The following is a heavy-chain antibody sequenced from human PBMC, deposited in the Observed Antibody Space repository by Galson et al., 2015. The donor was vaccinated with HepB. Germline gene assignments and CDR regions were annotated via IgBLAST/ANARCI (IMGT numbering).Heavy chain of an antibody. D-gene: IGHD6-6*01. J-gene: IGHJ6*03. V-gene: IGHV1-69*13. CDR2: IIPIFGTA. Sequence: SVKVSCKASGGTFSSYAISWVRQAPGQGLEWMGGIIPIFGTANYARKFQGRVTITADESTSTAYMELSSLRSEDTAVYYCARDPAARRSDYYYYMDVWGKGTTVTVSS. CDR1: GGTFSSYA. CDR3: ARDPAARRSDYYYYMDV.